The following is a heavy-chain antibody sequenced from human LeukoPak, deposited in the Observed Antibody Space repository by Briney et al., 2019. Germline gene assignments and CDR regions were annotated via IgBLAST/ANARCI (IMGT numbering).Heavy chain of an antibody. D-gene: IGHD1-1*01. J-gene: IGHJ3*02. V-gene: IGHV4-4*08. CDR2: TYKSGTT. CDR3: ARLNDFDI. Sequence: SETLSLTCTVSGGSISGDHWNWIRQPPGKGLEWIGNTYKSGTTNYNTFPKSQVTIPVSHSNDQFTLKLGPLTAATTADYYGARLNDFDIWGQGTMVTVSS. CDR1: GGSISGDH.